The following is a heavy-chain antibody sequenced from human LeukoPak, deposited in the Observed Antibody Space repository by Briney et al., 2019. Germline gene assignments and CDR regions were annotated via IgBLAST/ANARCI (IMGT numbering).Heavy chain of an antibody. Sequence: PGGALRLSCAAAGFTCSSYSMNWGGQAPGEGLEWVSSISSSSSYIYYADSVKGRFTISRDNAKNSLYLQMNSLSAEDTPVYHCASCSMAPGVTRFHWFDPWGQGTLVTVSS. V-gene: IGHV3-21*01. CDR1: GFTCSSYS. D-gene: IGHD2/OR15-2a*01. CDR2: ISSSSSYI. CDR3: ASCSMAPGVTRFHWFDP. J-gene: IGHJ5*02.